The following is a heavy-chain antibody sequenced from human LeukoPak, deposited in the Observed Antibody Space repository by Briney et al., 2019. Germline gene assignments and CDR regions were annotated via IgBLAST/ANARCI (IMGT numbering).Heavy chain of an antibody. CDR1: GGSFSGYY. V-gene: IGHV4-34*01. J-gene: IGHJ4*02. D-gene: IGHD3-9*01. Sequence: SETLSLTCAVYGGSFSGYYWSWIRQPPGKGLEWIGEINHSGSTNYNPSLKSRVTISVDTSKNQFSLKLSSVTAADTAVYYCAGGRRVLRYFETPVNDYWGQGTLVTVSS. CDR3: AGGRRVLRYFETPVNDY. CDR2: INHSGST.